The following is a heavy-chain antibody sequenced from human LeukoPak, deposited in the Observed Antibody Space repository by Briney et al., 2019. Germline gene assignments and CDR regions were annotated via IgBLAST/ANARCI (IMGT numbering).Heavy chain of an antibody. V-gene: IGHV4-59*02. CDR3: AREGTLGGFDY. J-gene: IGHJ4*02. CDR1: GGSVSSYY. Sequence: PSQTLSLTRTVSGGSVSSYYWSWIRQPPGKGLEWIGYIYYSGSTNYNPSLKSRVTISVDTTKNQFSLKLSSVTAADTAVYYCAREGTLGGFDYWGQGTLVTVSS. CDR2: IYYSGST. D-gene: IGHD3-16*01.